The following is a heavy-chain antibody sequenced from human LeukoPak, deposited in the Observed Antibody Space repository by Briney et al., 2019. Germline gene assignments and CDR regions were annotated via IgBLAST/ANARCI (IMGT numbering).Heavy chain of an antibody. Sequence: ASVKVSCKASGYTFTSYDINWVRQATGQGLEWMGWMNPNSGNTGYAQKFQGRVTMTRNTSISTAYMELSSLRSEDTAVYYCARGSMAYCGGDCYFDAFDIWSQGTMVTVSS. J-gene: IGHJ3*02. CDR1: GYTFTSYD. D-gene: IGHD2-21*02. CDR2: MNPNSGNT. CDR3: ARGSMAYCGGDCYFDAFDI. V-gene: IGHV1-8*01.